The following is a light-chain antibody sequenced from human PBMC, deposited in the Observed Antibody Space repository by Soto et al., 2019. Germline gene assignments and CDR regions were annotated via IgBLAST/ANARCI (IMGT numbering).Light chain of an antibody. J-gene: IGLJ2*01. CDR3: TSFSTGISYVI. CDR2: QVT. Sequence: QSALTQPASVSGSPGQSSTISCTGTSSDVGNYNYVSWYQATSGKAPRLIIYQVTNRPSGGSNRFSGSKSGNTASLTISGLQADDEADYYCTSFSTGISYVIFGGGTQLTVL. V-gene: IGLV2-14*01. CDR1: SSDVGNYNY.